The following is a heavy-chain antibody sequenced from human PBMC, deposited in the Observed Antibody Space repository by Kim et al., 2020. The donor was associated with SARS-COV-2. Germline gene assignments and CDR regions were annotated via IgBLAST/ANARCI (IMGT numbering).Heavy chain of an antibody. D-gene: IGHD5-12*01. J-gene: IGHJ4*02. CDR3: ARERGGYNGNFDY. V-gene: IGHV1-18*01. Sequence: NNAQRVQGRVTMTTETYTSTAYMELRSLRSDDTAVYYCARERGGYNGNFDYWGQGTLVTVSS.